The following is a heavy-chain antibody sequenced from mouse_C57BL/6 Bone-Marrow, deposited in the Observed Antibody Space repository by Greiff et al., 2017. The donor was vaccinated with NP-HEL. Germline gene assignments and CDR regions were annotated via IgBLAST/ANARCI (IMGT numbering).Heavy chain of an antibody. CDR1: GYTFTDYY. CDR3: ARDYGYDGRWFDV. Sequence: VQLQQSGAELVRPGASVQLSCKASGYTFTDYYINWVKQRPGQGLEWIARIYPGSGNTYYNEKFQGKATLTAETSYSTAYLQLRSLTYEDSAVYFCARDYGYDGRWFDVWGTGTTVTVSS. J-gene: IGHJ1*03. D-gene: IGHD2-2*01. V-gene: IGHV1-76*01. CDR2: IYPGSGNT.